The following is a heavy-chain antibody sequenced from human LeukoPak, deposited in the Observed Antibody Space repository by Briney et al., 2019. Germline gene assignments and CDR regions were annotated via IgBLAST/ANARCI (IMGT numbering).Heavy chain of an antibody. J-gene: IGHJ4*02. CDR1: GYTFTSYG. D-gene: IGHD3-10*01. CDR2: ISAYNGNT. V-gene: IGHV1-18*01. CDR3: ARDPGGSGLHLGGYFDY. Sequence: ASVKVSCKASGYTFTSYGISWVRQAPGQGLEWMGWISAYNGNTNYAQKLQGRVTMTTDTSTSTAYMELRSLRSDDTAVYYCARDPGGSGLHLGGYFDYWGQGTLVTVSS.